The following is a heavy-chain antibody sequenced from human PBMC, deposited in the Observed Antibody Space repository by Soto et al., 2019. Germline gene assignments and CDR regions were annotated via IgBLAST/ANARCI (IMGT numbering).Heavy chain of an antibody. CDR3: ARAVRGGDRGDWFAP. V-gene: IGHV4-31*03. CDR2: VHYSATT. J-gene: IGHJ5*02. Sequence: QMQLQESGPGLVKPSQTLSLTCTVSGGSISSDSYFWSWIRQHPGEGLEWIGHVHYSATTYYNPSLTSRVTISVDTSKNQFSLKLSSVTAADTAIYYCARAVRGGDRGDWFAPWGQGTLVTVSS. D-gene: IGHD2-21*02. CDR1: GGSISSDSYF.